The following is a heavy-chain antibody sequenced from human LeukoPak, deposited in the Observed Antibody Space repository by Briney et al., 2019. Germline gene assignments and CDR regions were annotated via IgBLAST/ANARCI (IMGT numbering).Heavy chain of an antibody. Sequence: SVKVSCKASGGTFSSYAICWVRQAPGQGLEWMGRIIPILGIANYAQKFQGRVTITADKSTSTAYMELSSLRSEDTAVYYCAREGYCSSTSCYNPIHDYYYGMDVWGQGTTVTVSS. CDR2: IIPILGIA. CDR1: GGTFSSYA. V-gene: IGHV1-69*04. D-gene: IGHD2-2*02. CDR3: AREGYCSSTSCYNPIHDYYYGMDV. J-gene: IGHJ6*02.